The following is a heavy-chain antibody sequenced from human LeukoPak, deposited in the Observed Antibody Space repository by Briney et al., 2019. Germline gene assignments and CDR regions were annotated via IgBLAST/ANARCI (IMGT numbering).Heavy chain of an antibody. CDR3: AKNRGAGSHFYYHMNV. CDR2: IRYDGSNK. D-gene: IGHD1-26*01. J-gene: IGHJ6*03. V-gene: IGHV3-30*02. Sequence: GGSLRLSCAASGFTFSSYGMHWVRQAPGKGLEWVAFIRYDGSNKYYADSVKGRFTISRDNSKNTLYLQMNSLRAEDTAVYYCAKNRGAGSHFYYHMNVWGKGTTVTVSS. CDR1: GFTFSSYG.